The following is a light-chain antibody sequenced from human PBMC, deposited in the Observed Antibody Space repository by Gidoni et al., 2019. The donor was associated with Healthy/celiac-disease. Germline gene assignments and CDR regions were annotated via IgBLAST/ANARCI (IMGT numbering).Light chain of an antibody. CDR1: QSISSF. V-gene: IGKV1-39*01. Sequence: DIQMTQSPSSLSASVGDRVTIPCRASQSISSFLNLYQQKPGKAPKVLIYAASSMQSGVPSRFSGSGSGTEFTLTISSLQPEEFATYYCQQSDSTPLTFGGGNKVEIK. CDR2: AAS. CDR3: QQSDSTPLT. J-gene: IGKJ4*01.